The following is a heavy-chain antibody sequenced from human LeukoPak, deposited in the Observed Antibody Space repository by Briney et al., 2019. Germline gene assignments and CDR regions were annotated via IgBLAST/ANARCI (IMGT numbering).Heavy chain of an antibody. CDR1: GGSINSGDFY. V-gene: IGHV4-30-4*08. Sequence: PSETLSLTCTVSGGSINSGDFYWSWIRQPPGKGLEWIGYIYYTGSTYYNPSLKSRVTISIDTSKNQFSLRLSSVTAADTAVYYCATTARHCSDYWGQGTLVTVSS. J-gene: IGHJ4*02. CDR2: IYYTGST. D-gene: IGHD5-18*01. CDR3: ATTARHCSDY.